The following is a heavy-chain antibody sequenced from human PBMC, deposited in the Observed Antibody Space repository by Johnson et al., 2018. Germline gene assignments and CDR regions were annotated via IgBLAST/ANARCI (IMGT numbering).Heavy chain of an antibody. CDR2: IWYDGSNK. D-gene: IGHD6-19*01. CDR3: ARAQSSGGWYDC. CDR1: GFTFSSYG. Sequence: QVQLLESGGGVVQPGRSLRLSCAASGFTFSSYGMHWVRQAPGKGLEWVAVIWYDGSNKYYADSGKGRFTISRDNAKNSLYLQMHSLRDGATAVYYCARAQSSGGWYDCWGQGTLVTVSS. J-gene: IGHJ4*02. V-gene: IGHV3-33*03.